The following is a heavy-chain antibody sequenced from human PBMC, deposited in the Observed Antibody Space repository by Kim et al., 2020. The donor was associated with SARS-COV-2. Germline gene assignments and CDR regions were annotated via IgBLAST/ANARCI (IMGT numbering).Heavy chain of an antibody. CDR1: GYTFTSYY. V-gene: IGHV1-46*01. CDR3: ARDPHSNYDWFDP. J-gene: IGHJ5*02. D-gene: IGHD4-4*01. CDR2: INPSGGST. Sequence: ASVKVSCKASGYTFTSYYMHWVRQAPGQGLEWMGIINPSGGSTTYAQKFQGRVTMTRDTSTSTVYMELSSLRSEDTAVYYCARDPHSNYDWFDPWGQGTLVTVSS.